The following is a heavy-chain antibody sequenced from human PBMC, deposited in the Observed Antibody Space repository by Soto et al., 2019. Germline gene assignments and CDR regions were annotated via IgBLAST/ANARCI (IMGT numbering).Heavy chain of an antibody. CDR3: ARGPSKGYCSGGSCYSIRLIAFDI. CDR2: IYHSGST. Sequence: SETLSLTCAVSSGSISSSNWWSWVRQPPGKGLEWIGEIYHSGSTNYNPSLKSRVTISVDKSKNQFSLKLSSVTAADTAVYYCARGPSKGYCSGGSCYSIRLIAFDIWGQGTMVTVSS. V-gene: IGHV4-4*02. CDR1: SGSISSSNW. J-gene: IGHJ3*02. D-gene: IGHD2-15*01.